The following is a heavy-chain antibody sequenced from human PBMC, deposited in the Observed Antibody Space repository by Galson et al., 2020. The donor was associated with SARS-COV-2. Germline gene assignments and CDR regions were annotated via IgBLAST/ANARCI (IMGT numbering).Heavy chain of an antibody. CDR3: ARVGTSSSGWEAYYVDD. J-gene: IGHJ4*02. Sequence: KVSCKGSGYSFTSYWIGWVRQMPGKGLEWMGIIYPGDSDTRYSPSFQGQVTISADKSISTAYLQWSSLKASDTAMYYCARVGTSSSGWEAYYVDDWGQGTLVTVSS. CDR1: GYSFTSYW. D-gene: IGHD6-19*01. CDR2: IYPGDSDT. V-gene: IGHV5-51*01.